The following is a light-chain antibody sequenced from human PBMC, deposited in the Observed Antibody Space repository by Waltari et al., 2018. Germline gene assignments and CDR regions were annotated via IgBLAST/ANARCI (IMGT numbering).Light chain of an antibody. J-gene: IGKJ3*01. CDR1: QSVSSY. Sequence: EIVLTQSPAPLSLSPGERPTPSCRASQSVSSYLAWYQQKPGQAPRLLIYDASNRATGIPARFSGSGSGTDFTLTISSLEPEDFAVYYCQQRSNWLFTFGPGTKVDIK. CDR2: DAS. V-gene: IGKV3-11*01. CDR3: QQRSNWLFT.